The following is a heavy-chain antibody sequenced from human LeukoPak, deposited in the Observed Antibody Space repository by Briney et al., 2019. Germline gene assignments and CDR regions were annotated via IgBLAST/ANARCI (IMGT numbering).Heavy chain of an antibody. J-gene: IGHJ4*02. CDR1: GYTXSSYY. Sequence: ASVKVSCKASGYTXSSYYMHGLRQAPGQGLEWMGIISPSTGGTTFAQKFQGSVTMTRDTSTSTVYMELSSLRSEDTALYYCARGYSSNWRDFFDSWGQGTLVTVSS. CDR2: ISPSTGGT. D-gene: IGHD6-13*01. CDR3: ARGYSSNWRDFFDS. V-gene: IGHV1-46*01.